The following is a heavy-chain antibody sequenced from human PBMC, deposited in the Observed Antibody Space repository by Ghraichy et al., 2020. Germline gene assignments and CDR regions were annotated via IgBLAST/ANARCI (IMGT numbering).Heavy chain of an antibody. CDR1: GGPISSYY. D-gene: IGHD5-24*01. Sequence: SETLSLTCTVSGGPISSYYWRWIRHPPGKGLEWFGYIYYSGRTNSNPSLKSRVTISVDTSKNQFSLKLSSVTAADTAVYYCASSTDGYSMHWGRGTLVTVSS. CDR3: ASSTDGYSMH. V-gene: IGHV4-59*01. J-gene: IGHJ4*02. CDR2: IYYSGRT.